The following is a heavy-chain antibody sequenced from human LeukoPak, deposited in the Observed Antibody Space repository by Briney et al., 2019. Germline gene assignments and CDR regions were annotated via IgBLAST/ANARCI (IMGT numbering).Heavy chain of an antibody. V-gene: IGHV4-34*01. Sequence: GSLRLSCAASGFTFSSYAMSWVRQPPGKGLEWIGEINHSGSTNYNPSLKSRVTISVDTSKNQFSLKLSSVTAADTAVYYCARGSPIVVVPAAPRRVNNWFDPWGQGTLVTVSS. CDR1: GFTFSSYA. CDR3: ARGSPIVVVPAAPRRVNNWFDP. J-gene: IGHJ5*02. D-gene: IGHD2-2*01. CDR2: INHSGST.